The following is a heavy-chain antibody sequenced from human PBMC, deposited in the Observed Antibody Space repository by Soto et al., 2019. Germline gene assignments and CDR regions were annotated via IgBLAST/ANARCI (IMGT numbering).Heavy chain of an antibody. D-gene: IGHD3-9*01. J-gene: IGHJ4*02. CDR2: ISGSGGRR. V-gene: IGHV3-23*01. CDR1: GFTFSSYA. CDR3: AKDHSRGFADGPHYFFDS. Sequence: PGGSLRLSCAASGFTFSSYAMNWLRQSPGKGLEWVAAISGSGGRRYYADSVRGRATISRDNSHNTVSLQMSGLRVEDTAIYYCAKDHSRGFADGPHYFFDSWGQGNLVTVSS.